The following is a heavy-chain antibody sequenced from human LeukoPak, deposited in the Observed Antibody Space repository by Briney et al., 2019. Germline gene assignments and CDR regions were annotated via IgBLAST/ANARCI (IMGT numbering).Heavy chain of an antibody. Sequence: PGGSLRLTCAASGFTFSNAWMSWVRQAPGKGLEWVAFIRYDGSNKYYADSVKDRFTISRDNSKNTLYLQMNSLRAEDTAVYYCAKDLPYADAFDIWGQGTMVTVSS. J-gene: IGHJ3*02. D-gene: IGHD4-17*01. CDR1: GFTFSNAW. CDR3: AKDLPYADAFDI. V-gene: IGHV3-30*02. CDR2: IRYDGSNK.